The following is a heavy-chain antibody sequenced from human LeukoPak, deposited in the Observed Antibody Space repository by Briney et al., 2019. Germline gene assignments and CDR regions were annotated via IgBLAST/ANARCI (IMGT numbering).Heavy chain of an antibody. Sequence: PGGSLRLSCAASGFTFREYSMSWVRQAPGKGLEWVSNIRSSGGDTYYTDSVKGRFTISRDNSKNTLYLQMNSLRAEDTAVYYCARDFDYYGSGSYYQFDPWGQGTLVTVSS. CDR3: ARDFDYYGSGSYYQFDP. V-gene: IGHV3-23*01. CDR1: GFTFREYS. D-gene: IGHD3-10*01. CDR2: IRSSGGDT. J-gene: IGHJ5*02.